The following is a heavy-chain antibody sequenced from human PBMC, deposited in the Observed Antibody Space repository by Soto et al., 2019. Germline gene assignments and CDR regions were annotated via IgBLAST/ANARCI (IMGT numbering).Heavy chain of an antibody. CDR2: IYYTGST. Sequence: QVQLQESGPGLVKPSQTLSLTCTVSGASINTGDYYWSWVRQLPGKGLDWIAYIYYTGSTYYNPSLDRRVAISADTPKNQFSLKVTSVTAADTGVYYCAVLGATTGYWGQGTLVAVSS. V-gene: IGHV4-31*03. D-gene: IGHD1-26*01. CDR3: AVLGATTGY. J-gene: IGHJ4*02. CDR1: GASINTGDYY.